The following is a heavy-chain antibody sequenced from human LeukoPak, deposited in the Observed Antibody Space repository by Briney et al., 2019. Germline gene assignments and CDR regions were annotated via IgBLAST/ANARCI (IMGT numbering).Heavy chain of an antibody. Sequence: TGGSLRLSCAASGFTFDDYGMSWVRQAPGKGLEWVSGINWNGGSTGYADSVKGRFTISRDNAENSLYLQMNSLRAEDTALYYCAGSEDSSSSGDYWGQGTLVTVSS. CDR3: AGSEDSSSSGDY. V-gene: IGHV3-20*04. D-gene: IGHD6-6*01. CDR2: INWNGGST. J-gene: IGHJ4*02. CDR1: GFTFDDYG.